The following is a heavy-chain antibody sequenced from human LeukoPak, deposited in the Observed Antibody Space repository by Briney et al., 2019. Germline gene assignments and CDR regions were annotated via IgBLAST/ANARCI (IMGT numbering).Heavy chain of an antibody. CDR3: ARVAAVAGTYYFDY. D-gene: IGHD6-19*01. CDR2: IYHSGST. J-gene: IGHJ4*02. Sequence: PSETLSLTCAVSGGSISSSNWWSWVRQPPGKGLEWIGEIYHSGSTNYNPSLKSRVTISVDKSKNQFSLKLSSVTAADTAVCYCARVAAVAGTYYFDYWGQGTLVTVSS. V-gene: IGHV4-4*02. CDR1: GGSISSSNW.